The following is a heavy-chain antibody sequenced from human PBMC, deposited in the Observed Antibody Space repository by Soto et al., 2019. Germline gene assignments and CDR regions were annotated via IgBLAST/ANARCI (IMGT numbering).Heavy chain of an antibody. J-gene: IGHJ5*02. D-gene: IGHD2-8*01. Sequence: QVQLVQSGAEVKKPGSSVKVSCKASGGTFSSYAISWVRQAPGQGLEWMGGIIPIFGTANYAQKFQGRVTITADESTSTAYMELSSLRSEDTAVYYCARDLSCTNGVCYTNWFDPWGQGTLVTVSS. CDR2: IIPIFGTA. CDR3: ARDLSCTNGVCYTNWFDP. V-gene: IGHV1-69*12. CDR1: GGTFSSYA.